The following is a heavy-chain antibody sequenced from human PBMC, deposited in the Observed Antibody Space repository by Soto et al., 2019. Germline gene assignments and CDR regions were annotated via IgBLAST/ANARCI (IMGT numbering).Heavy chain of an antibody. Sequence: GGSLRLSCAASGFTSDDYGMHWVRQVPGKGLEWVSGITWNSGTIRYADSVKGRFTISRDNAKNSLYLQVNSLRTEDTALYYCAKDLIANNGVWEAFDMWGRGTKVTVSS. CDR2: ITWNSGTI. CDR1: GFTSDDYG. V-gene: IGHV3-9*02. D-gene: IGHD2-8*01. CDR3: AKDLIANNGVWEAFDM. J-gene: IGHJ3*02.